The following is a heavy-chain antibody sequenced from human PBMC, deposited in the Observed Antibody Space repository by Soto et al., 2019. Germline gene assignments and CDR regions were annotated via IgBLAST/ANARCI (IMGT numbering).Heavy chain of an antibody. CDR2: IWYDGSNK. J-gene: IGHJ4*02. CDR3: ARDLDDYGGNAGDY. CDR1: GFTFSSYG. D-gene: IGHD4-17*01. Sequence: QVQLVESGGGVVQPGRSLRLSCAASGFTFSSYGMHWVRQAPGEGLEWVAVIWYDGSNKYYADSVKGRFTISRDNSKNTLYLQMNSLRAEDTAVYYCARDLDDYGGNAGDYWGQGTLVTVSS. V-gene: IGHV3-33*01.